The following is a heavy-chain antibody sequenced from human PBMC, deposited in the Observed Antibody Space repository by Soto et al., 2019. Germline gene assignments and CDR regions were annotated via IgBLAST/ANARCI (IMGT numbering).Heavy chain of an antibody. CDR3: ARVPTLLMTRSSNWFDP. Sequence: QVQLVQSGAEVKKPGSSVKVSCKASGGTFSSYAISWVRQAPGQGLEWMGGIIPIFGTANYAQKFQGRVTITADESTSTAYMELSSLRSEDTAVYYCARVPTLLMTRSSNWFDPWGQGTLVTVSS. J-gene: IGHJ5*02. CDR2: IIPIFGTA. CDR1: GGTFSSYA. D-gene: IGHD3-16*01. V-gene: IGHV1-69*01.